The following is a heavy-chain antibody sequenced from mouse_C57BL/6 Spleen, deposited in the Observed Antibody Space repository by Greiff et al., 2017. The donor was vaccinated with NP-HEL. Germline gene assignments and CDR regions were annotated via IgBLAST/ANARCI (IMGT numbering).Heavy chain of an antibody. CDR3: AREYYGRGGHFDY. Sequence: VQLQQSGAELVKPGASVKISCKASGYAFSSYWMNWVKQRPGKGLEWIGQIYPGDGDTNYNGKFKGKATLTADKSSSTAYMQLSSLTSEDSAVYFCAREYYGRGGHFDYWGQGTTLTVSS. D-gene: IGHD1-1*01. CDR1: GYAFSSYW. J-gene: IGHJ2*01. V-gene: IGHV1-80*01. CDR2: IYPGDGDT.